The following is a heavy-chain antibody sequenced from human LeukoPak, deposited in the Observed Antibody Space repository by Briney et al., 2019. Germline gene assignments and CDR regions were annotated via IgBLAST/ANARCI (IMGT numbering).Heavy chain of an antibody. V-gene: IGHV3-30*04. CDR2: ISYDGSNK. CDR3: ARDSSGWYSKSGVDY. J-gene: IGHJ4*02. Sequence: PGGSLRLSCAASGFTFSSYAMHWVRQAPGKGLEWVAVISYDGSNKYYTDSVKGRFTISRDNSKNTLYLQMNSLRAEDTAVYYCARDSSGWYSKSGVDYWGQGILVTVSS. CDR1: GFTFSSYA. D-gene: IGHD6-19*01.